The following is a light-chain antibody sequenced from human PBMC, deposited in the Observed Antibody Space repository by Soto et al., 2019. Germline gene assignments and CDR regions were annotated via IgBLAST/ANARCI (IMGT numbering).Light chain of an antibody. J-gene: IGLJ2*01. CDR3: SSYTSSSTLRGV. Sequence: QSALTQPASVSGSPGQSITISCTGTSSDVGGYNYVSWYQQHPGKAPKLMIYEVSNRPSGVSNRFSGSKSGNTASLTISGLQAEDEADYYCSSYTSSSTLRGVFGGGPKLTVL. CDR2: EVS. V-gene: IGLV2-14*01. CDR1: SSDVGGYNY.